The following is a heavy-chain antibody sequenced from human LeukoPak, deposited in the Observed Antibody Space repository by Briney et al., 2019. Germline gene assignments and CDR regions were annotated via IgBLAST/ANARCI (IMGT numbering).Heavy chain of an antibody. CDR2: IIPIFGTA. J-gene: IGHJ6*03. Sequence: GPSVKVSCKASGGAFSSYAISWVRQAPGQGLEWMGGIIPIFGTANYAQKFQGRVTITTDESTSTAYMELSSLRSEDTAVYYCARGGSSTPYYYYMDVWGKGTTVTVSS. CDR3: ARGGSSTPYYYYMDV. D-gene: IGHD2-15*01. CDR1: GGAFSSYA. V-gene: IGHV1-69*05.